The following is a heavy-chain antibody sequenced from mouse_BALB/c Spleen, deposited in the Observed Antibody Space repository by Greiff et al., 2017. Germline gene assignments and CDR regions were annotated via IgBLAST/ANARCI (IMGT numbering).Heavy chain of an antibody. V-gene: IGHV1-67*01. CDR2: ISTYYGNT. CDR3: ARRGYDYAMDY. D-gene: IGHD2-14*01. Sequence: VQLQESGPELVRPGVSVKISCKGSGYTFTDYAMHWVKQSHAKSLEWIGVISTYYGNTNYNQKFKGKATMTVDKSSSTAYMELAILTSEDSAIYYCARRGYDYAMDYWGQGTSVTVSS. CDR1: GYTFTDYA. J-gene: IGHJ4*01.